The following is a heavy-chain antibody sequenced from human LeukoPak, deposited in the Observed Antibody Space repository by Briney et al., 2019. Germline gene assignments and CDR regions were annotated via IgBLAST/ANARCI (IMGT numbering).Heavy chain of an antibody. CDR1: GGSISSGDYY. Sequence: NASETLSLTCTVSGGSISSGDYYWSWIRQPPGKGPEWIGYIYYSGSTYYNPSLKSRVTISVDTSKNQFSLKLSSVTAADTAVYYCARAVTHMTTVTTGYYWYFDLWGRGTLVTVSS. CDR3: ARAVTHMTTVTTGYYWYFDL. CDR2: IYYSGST. D-gene: IGHD4-17*01. J-gene: IGHJ2*01. V-gene: IGHV4-30-4*01.